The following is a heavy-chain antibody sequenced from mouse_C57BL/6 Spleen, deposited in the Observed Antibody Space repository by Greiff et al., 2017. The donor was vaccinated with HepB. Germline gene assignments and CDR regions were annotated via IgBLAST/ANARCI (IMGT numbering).Heavy chain of an antibody. CDR1: GYSITSGYY. CDR3: ARDVHYQDYFDY. J-gene: IGHJ2*01. Sequence: EVQLQQSGPGLVKPSQSLSLTCSVTGYSITSGYYWNWIRQFPGNKLEWMGYISYDGSNNYNPSLKNRISITRDTSKNQFFLKLNSVTTEDTATYYCARDVHYQDYFDYWGQCTTLTVSS. D-gene: IGHD5-5*01. CDR2: ISYDGSN. V-gene: IGHV3-6*01.